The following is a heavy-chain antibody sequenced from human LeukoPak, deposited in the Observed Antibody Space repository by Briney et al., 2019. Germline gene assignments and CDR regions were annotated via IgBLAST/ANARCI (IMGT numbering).Heavy chain of an antibody. CDR1: GGSISSYY. J-gene: IGHJ6*02. CDR3: AKVMTQSPAVAGDDYYGMDV. Sequence: SETLSLTCIVSGGSISSYYWSWIRQPPGKGLEWIGSIFYSGSTNYNPSLKSRVTISVDASKNQFSLKLSSVTAADTAVYYCAKVMTQSPAVAGDDYYGMDVWGQGTTVTVSS. D-gene: IGHD6-19*01. CDR2: IFYSGST. V-gene: IGHV4-59*08.